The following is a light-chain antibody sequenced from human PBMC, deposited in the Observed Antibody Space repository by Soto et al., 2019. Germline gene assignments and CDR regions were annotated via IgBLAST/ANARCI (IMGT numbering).Light chain of an antibody. J-gene: IGKJ5*01. CDR2: AAS. Sequence: DIQMTQSPSSVSASIGDRVTITCRASQDISSWLAWYQQKPGKAPKFLIYAASTLQSGVPSRFSGSGSGTDFPLTLSSLQPEDFATYFCQQASSFPWTFGQGTRLEIK. CDR1: QDISSW. V-gene: IGKV1-12*01. CDR3: QQASSFPWT.